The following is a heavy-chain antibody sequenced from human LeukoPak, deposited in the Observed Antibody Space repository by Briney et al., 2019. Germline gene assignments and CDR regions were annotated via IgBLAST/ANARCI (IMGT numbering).Heavy chain of an antibody. Sequence: GSSVKVSCKASGGTFSSYAISWVRQAPGQGLEWMGRIIPILGIANYAQKFQGRVTITADKSTSTAYMELRSLRSDDTAVYYCASGYYDFWSGYYQIDYWGQGTLVTVSS. CDR3: ASGYYDFWSGYYQIDY. V-gene: IGHV1-69*04. D-gene: IGHD3-3*01. CDR2: IIPILGIA. J-gene: IGHJ4*02. CDR1: GGTFSSYA.